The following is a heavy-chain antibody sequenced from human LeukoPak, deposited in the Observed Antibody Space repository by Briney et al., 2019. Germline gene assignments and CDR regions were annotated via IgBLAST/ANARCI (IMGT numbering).Heavy chain of an antibody. CDR2: ISTSSSYI. Sequence: GGSLRLSWAASGFAFSSCSMNWGRQAPGKGLEWVSSISTSSSYIYYADSLKGRFTISRDNGKNSLYLHIHSLSAEDTAVYYCAKVLWFGELLLVSHGMDVWGQGTTVTVSS. V-gene: IGHV3-21*01. CDR1: GFAFSSCS. D-gene: IGHD3-10*01. J-gene: IGHJ6*02. CDR3: AKVLWFGELLLVSHGMDV.